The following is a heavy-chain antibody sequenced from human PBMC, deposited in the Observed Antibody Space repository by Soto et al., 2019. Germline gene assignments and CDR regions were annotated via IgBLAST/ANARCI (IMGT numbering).Heavy chain of an antibody. Sequence: GGSLRLSCAASGFTFSSYSMNWVRQAPGKGLEWVSSISSSSSYIYYADSVKGRFTISRDNAKNSLYLQMNSLRAEDTAVYYCARDFVGATYWYFDLWGRGTLVTVSS. CDR3: ARDFVGATYWYFDL. V-gene: IGHV3-21*01. J-gene: IGHJ2*01. CDR2: ISSSSSYI. D-gene: IGHD1-26*01. CDR1: GFTFSSYS.